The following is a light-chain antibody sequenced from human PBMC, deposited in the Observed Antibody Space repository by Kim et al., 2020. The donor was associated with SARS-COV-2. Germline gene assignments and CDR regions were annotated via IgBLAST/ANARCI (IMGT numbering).Light chain of an antibody. V-gene: IGLV3-19*01. CDR1: SLRSYY. CDR2: GKN. Sequence: SSELTQDPAVSVALGQTVGITCQGDSLRSYYASWYQQKPGQAPLLVIYGKNNRPSGIPDRFSGSSSGNTASLTITGAQAEDEADYYCNSRDSSGNHWVFGGGTQLTVL. CDR3: NSRDSSGNHWV. J-gene: IGLJ3*02.